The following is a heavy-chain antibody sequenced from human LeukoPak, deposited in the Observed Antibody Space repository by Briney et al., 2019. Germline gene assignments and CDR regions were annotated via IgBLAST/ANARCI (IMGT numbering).Heavy chain of an antibody. V-gene: IGHV4-59*08. D-gene: IGHD3-10*01. J-gene: IGHJ5*02. CDR3: ARVYYGSGENNWFDP. CDR1: GGSISSYY. Sequence: SETLSLTCTVSGGSISSYYWSWIRQPPGKGLEWIGYIYYSGSTNYNPSLKSRVTISVDTSKNQFSLKLSSVTAADTAVYCCARVYYGSGENNWFDPWGQGTLVTVSS. CDR2: IYYSGST.